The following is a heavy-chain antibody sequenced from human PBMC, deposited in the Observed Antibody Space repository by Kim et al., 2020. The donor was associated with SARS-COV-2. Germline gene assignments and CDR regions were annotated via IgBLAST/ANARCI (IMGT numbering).Heavy chain of an antibody. D-gene: IGHD6-19*01. V-gene: IGHV4-59*08. Sequence: SETLSLTCTVSGGSISRHYWSWIRQTPGKGLEWIGYVYYTGSTHYNPSLKSRLSMSVDTSMTRFSLKLSSVTAADTGVYYCARHGSSPQNYYYFMDVWG. J-gene: IGHJ6*03. CDR1: GGSISRHY. CDR2: VYYTGST. CDR3: ARHGSSPQNYYYFMDV.